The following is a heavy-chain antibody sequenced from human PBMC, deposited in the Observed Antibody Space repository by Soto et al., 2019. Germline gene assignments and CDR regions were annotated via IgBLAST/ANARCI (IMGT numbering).Heavy chain of an antibody. V-gene: IGHV1-46*01. CDR3: ARGITFGGVIPTPDY. CDR1: GYTFTSYY. J-gene: IGHJ4*02. CDR2: INPSGGST. Sequence: QVQLVQSGAEVKKPGASVKVSCKASGYTFTSYYMHWVRQAPGQGLEWMGIINPSGGSTSYAQKFQGRVTMTRDTSTSTVYMELSSLRSEDTAVYYCARGITFGGVIPTPDYWGQGTLVTVCS. D-gene: IGHD3-16*02.